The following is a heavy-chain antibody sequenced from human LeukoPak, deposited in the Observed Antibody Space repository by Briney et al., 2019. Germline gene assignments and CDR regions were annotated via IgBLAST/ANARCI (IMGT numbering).Heavy chain of an antibody. CDR1: GFTFSSYA. D-gene: IGHD3-9*01. CDR2: INHSGST. J-gene: IGHJ4*02. V-gene: IGHV4-34*01. CDR3: ARVNYDILTGYYKDY. Sequence: GSLRLSCAASGFTFSSYAMSWIRQPPGKGLEWIGEINHSGSTNYNPSLKSRVTISVDTSKNQFSLELSSVTAADTAVYYCARVNYDILTGYYKDYWGQGTLVTVSS.